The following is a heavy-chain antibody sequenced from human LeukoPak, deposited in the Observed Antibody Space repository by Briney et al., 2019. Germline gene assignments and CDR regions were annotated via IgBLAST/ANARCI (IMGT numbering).Heavy chain of an antibody. D-gene: IGHD2-2*01. CDR1: GFSFDDYG. V-gene: IGHV3-20*04. CDR2: ITWSADST. CDR3: ARDHHCSSATCPSDY. J-gene: IGHJ4*02. Sequence: PGGSLRLSCTASGFSFDDYGMSWVRQAPGKGLEWVSGITWSADSTGYVDFVKGRFTVSRDNAKNSLYLQMDSLRAEDTALYYCARDHHCSSATCPSDYWGQGTLVTVSS.